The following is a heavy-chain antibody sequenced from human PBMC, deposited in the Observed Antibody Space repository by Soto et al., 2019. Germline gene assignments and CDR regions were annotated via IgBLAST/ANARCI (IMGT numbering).Heavy chain of an antibody. Sequence: SGPTLVNPTQTLTLTCTFSGFSLSTSGVGVGWIRQPPGKALEWLALIYWDDDKRYSPSLKSRLTITKDTSKNQVVLTMTNMDPVDTATYYCAHMLVVVAAQKGVYFDYWGQGTLVTVSS. CDR2: IYWDDDK. CDR3: AHMLVVVAAQKGVYFDY. CDR1: GFSLSTSGVG. J-gene: IGHJ4*02. D-gene: IGHD2-15*01. V-gene: IGHV2-5*02.